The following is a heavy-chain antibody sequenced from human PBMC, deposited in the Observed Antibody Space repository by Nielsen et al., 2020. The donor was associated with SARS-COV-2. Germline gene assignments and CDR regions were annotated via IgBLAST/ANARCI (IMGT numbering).Heavy chain of an antibody. CDR3: AISLYDTNWGIDY. J-gene: IGHJ4*02. Sequence: ASVKVSCKASGYTFSNYPIHWVRQAPGQRLEWMGWINAGNGNTKYSQKFQGRVTITRDTSASTAYMELSSLRSEDTAVYYCAISLYDTNWGIDYWGQGTLVTVSS. CDR2: INAGNGNT. V-gene: IGHV1-3*01. CDR1: GYTFSNYP. D-gene: IGHD5/OR15-5a*01.